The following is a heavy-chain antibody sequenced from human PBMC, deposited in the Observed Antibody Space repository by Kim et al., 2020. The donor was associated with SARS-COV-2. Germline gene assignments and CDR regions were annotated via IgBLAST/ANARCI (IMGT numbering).Heavy chain of an antibody. CDR2: IIPIFGTA. D-gene: IGHD3-10*01. V-gene: IGHV1-69*13. J-gene: IGHJ6*02. Sequence: SVKVSCKASGGTFSSYAISWVRQAPGQGLEWMGGIIPIFGTANYAQKFQGRVTITADESTSTAYMELSSLRSEDTAVYYCARASPEGLLWYPGMDVWGQGTTVTVSS. CDR3: ARASPEGLLWYPGMDV. CDR1: GGTFSSYA.